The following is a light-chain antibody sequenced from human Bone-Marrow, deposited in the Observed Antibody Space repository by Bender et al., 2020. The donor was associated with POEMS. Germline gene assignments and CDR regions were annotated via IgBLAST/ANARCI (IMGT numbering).Light chain of an antibody. V-gene: IGLV3-1*01. CDR3: QSWGSSTVV. CDR1: KLGEEY. CDR2: QDT. Sequence: SYELTQPPSVSVSPGQTATITCSGEKLGEEYACWYQQKPGQSPVVVIYQDTKRPSGIPERFSGSTSGNTASLTISGTQTMDEADYYCQSWGSSTVVFGGGTKLTVL. J-gene: IGLJ2*01.